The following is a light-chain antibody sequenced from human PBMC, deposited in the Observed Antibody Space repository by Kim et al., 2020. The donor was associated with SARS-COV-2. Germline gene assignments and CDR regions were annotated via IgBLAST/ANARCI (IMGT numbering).Light chain of an antibody. J-gene: IGKJ4*01. CDR1: QDISTY. CDR3: QQSFGKPLT. CDR2: AAS. Sequence: ASVGDRVTSTCRASQDISTYLNWYQQEQGEVPNLLVYAASNLQGGVPSRFIGTGSGKDFTLTSSSLQLEDFATYYCQQSFGKPLTFGGGTKVDIK. V-gene: IGKV1-39*01.